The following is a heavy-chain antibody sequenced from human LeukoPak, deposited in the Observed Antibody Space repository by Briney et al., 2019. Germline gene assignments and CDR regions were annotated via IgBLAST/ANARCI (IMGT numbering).Heavy chain of an antibody. D-gene: IGHD6-6*01. CDR1: GFTFSSYG. CDR2: ISYDGSNK. J-gene: IGHJ4*02. Sequence: PGGSLRLSCAASGFTFSSYGMHWVRQAPGKGLEWVAVISYDGSNKYYADSVKGRFTISRDNSKNTLYLQMNSLRAEDTAVYYCAKGSRIAARPYYFDYWGQGTLVTVSS. CDR3: AKGSRIAARPYYFDY. V-gene: IGHV3-30*18.